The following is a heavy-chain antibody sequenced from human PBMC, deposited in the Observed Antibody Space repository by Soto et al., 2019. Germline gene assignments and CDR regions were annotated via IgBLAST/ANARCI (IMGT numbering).Heavy chain of an antibody. V-gene: IGHV3-15*01. D-gene: IGHD2-15*01. CDR1: VFVVTNAC. Sequence: PGGSLRLSWVASVFVVTNACLSWVRQAPGRGLERVCRIKPKTDRGPTTEYAASVKGRFTLSKDDSTDMVYLQMNSLKIEDTAVYYCTTAGQWYFSTAYYFEHWGQGTPVTVSS. J-gene: IGHJ4*02. CDR3: TTAGQWYFSTAYYFEH. CDR2: IKPKTDRGPTT.